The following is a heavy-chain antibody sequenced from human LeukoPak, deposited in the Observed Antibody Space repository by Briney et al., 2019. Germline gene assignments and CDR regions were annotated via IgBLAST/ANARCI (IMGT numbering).Heavy chain of an antibody. J-gene: IGHJ4*02. CDR2: IKQGGSEK. D-gene: IGHD6-13*01. CDR1: GFTFSSYW. Sequence: GGSLRLSCAASGFTFSSYWMSWVRQAPGKGLEWVANIKQGGSEKYYVDSVKGRFTISRDNAKNSLYLQMNSLRAEDTAVYYCARDQVAAATDYWGQGTLVTVSS. V-gene: IGHV3-7*01. CDR3: ARDQVAAATDY.